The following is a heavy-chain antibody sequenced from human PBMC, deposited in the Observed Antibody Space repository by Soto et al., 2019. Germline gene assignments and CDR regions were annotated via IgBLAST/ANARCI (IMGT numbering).Heavy chain of an antibody. CDR3: AHKGPEDWALEY. V-gene: IGHV2-5*02. Sequence: QITLKESGPTLVRPTQTLTLTCAFSGFSLSTSGVGVCWIRQPPGKALEWLAVIYWDDSKHYSPSLRSRLTITKDTSKQQVVLTMTNMDPMDTGTYYCAHKGPEDWALEYWGQGTLVTVSS. D-gene: IGHD3-9*01. CDR1: GFSLSTSGVG. CDR2: IYWDDSK. J-gene: IGHJ4*02.